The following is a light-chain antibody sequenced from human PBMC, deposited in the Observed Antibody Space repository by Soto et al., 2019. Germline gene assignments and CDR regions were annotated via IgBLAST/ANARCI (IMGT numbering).Light chain of an antibody. CDR2: LNSDGSH. CDR1: SGHSSYA. V-gene: IGLV4-69*01. J-gene: IGLJ2*01. CDR3: QTWGTGIHVV. Sequence: QPVLTQSPSASASLGASVKLTCTLRSGHSSYAIAWHQQQPEKGPRYLMKLNSDGSHSKGDGIPDRFSGSSSGAERYLTISSLQSEDGADYYCQTWGTGIHVVFGGGTKLTVL.